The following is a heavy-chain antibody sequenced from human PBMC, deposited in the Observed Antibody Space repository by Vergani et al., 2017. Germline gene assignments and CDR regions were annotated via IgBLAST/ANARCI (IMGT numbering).Heavy chain of an antibody. Sequence: QVQLQQWGAGLLEPSETLSLTCVVYGGSFSGYYWSWIRQSPGKGLEWIGEINDSGSTKYNPSLESRVTISVDTSKKQFFLKLNSVTAADTAVFYCARGNWGASFYYMDVWGKGTTVTVSS. J-gene: IGHJ6*03. D-gene: IGHD7-27*01. CDR3: ARGNWGASFYYMDV. V-gene: IGHV4-34*01. CDR2: INDSGST. CDR1: GGSFSGYY.